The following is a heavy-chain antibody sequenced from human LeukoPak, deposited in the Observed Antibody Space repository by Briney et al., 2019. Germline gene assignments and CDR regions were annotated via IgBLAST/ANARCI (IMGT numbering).Heavy chain of an antibody. D-gene: IGHD5-24*01. CDR3: ARAVEI. CDR2: IWYDGTKK. CDR1: GFSFTSYG. Sequence: GGSLRLSCAASGFSFTSYGMHWVRQAPGKGLEWVAVIWYDGTKKYYADSVKGRFTISRDISKNTLYLQMNSLGVEDTAVYYCARAVEIWGQGTLVTVSS. J-gene: IGHJ4*02. V-gene: IGHV3-33*01.